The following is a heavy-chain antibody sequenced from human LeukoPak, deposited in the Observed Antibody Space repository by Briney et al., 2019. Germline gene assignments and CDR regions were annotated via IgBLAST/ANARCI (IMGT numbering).Heavy chain of an antibody. Sequence: SETLSLTCTVSGGSVSSYYWTWIRQPPGKGLEWIGYISYIGSTNYSPSLKSRVTISVDTSKNQFSLKVSSVTAADTAVYYCAREDDRIGGYDRDDYWGQGTLVTVSS. V-gene: IGHV4-59*02. CDR3: AREDDRIGGYDRDDY. D-gene: IGHD5-12*01. CDR1: GGSVSSYY. J-gene: IGHJ4*02. CDR2: ISYIGST.